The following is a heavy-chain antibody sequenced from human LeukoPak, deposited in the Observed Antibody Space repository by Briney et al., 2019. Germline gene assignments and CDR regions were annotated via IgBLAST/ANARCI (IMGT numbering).Heavy chain of an antibody. Sequence: ASVKVSCKASGYTFTSFDIFWVRQATGQGLEWMGWMSPNSGNTGSAQKFQGRVTMTRDTSTSTVYMELSSLRSEDTAVYYCARSQDVFDAFDIWGQGTMVTVSS. CDR2: MSPNSGNT. J-gene: IGHJ3*02. CDR1: GYTFTSFD. V-gene: IGHV1-8*01. CDR3: ARSQDVFDAFDI.